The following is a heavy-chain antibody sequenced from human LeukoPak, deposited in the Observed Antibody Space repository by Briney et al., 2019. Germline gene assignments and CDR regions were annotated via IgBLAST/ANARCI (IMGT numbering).Heavy chain of an antibody. CDR1: GGSISSSSYY. Sequence: SETLSLTCTVSGGSISSSSYYWGWIRQPPGKGLEWIGSIYYSGSTYYNPSLKSRVTISVDTSKNQFSLKLSSVTAADTAVYYCARLRSLNYYGSGSYYPTYYYYYYYMDVWGKGTTVTISS. D-gene: IGHD3-10*01. CDR2: IYYSGST. J-gene: IGHJ6*03. V-gene: IGHV4-39*01. CDR3: ARLRSLNYYGSGSYYPTYYYYYYYMDV.